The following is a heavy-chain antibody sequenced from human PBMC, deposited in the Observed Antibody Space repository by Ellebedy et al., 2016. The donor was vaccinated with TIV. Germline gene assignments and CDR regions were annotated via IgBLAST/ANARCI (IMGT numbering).Heavy chain of an antibody. D-gene: IGHD4-17*01. CDR2: ISAYNGNT. CDR3: ARGFEKDGDPLLYYYYYGMDV. V-gene: IGHV1-18*01. J-gene: IGHJ6*02. Sequence: ASVKVSCKASGYTFTSYGISWVRQAPGQGLEWMGWISAYNGNTNYAQKLQGRVTMTTDASTSTAYMELSSLRSEDTAVYYCARGFEKDGDPLLYYYYYGMDVWGQGTTVTVSS. CDR1: GYTFTSYG.